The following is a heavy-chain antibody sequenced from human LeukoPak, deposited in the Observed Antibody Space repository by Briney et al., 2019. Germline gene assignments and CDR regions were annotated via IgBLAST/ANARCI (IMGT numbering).Heavy chain of an antibody. CDR1: GGSINNYY. J-gene: IGHJ6*03. CDR3: ARGFYYYDSSGYLSSMDYYYYMDV. D-gene: IGHD3-22*01. V-gene: IGHV4-34*01. Sequence: PSETLSLTCTVSGGSINNYYWSWIRQPPGKGLEWIGEINHSGSTNYNPSLKSRVTISVDTSKNQFSLKLSSVTAADTAVYYCARGFYYYDSSGYLSSMDYYYYMDVWGKGTTVTISS. CDR2: INHSGST.